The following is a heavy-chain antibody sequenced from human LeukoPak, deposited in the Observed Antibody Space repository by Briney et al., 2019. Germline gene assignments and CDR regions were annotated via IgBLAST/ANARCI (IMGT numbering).Heavy chain of an antibody. J-gene: IGHJ4*02. CDR1: GFTFSSYA. D-gene: IGHD6-6*01. CDR3: ARVMFGIAARPPFDY. Sequence: GGSLRLSCAASGFTFSSYAMHWVRQAPGKGLEWVAVISYDGSNKYYADSVKGRFTISRDNSKNTLYLQMNSLRAEDTAVYYCARVMFGIAARPPFDYWGQGTLVTVSS. CDR2: ISYDGSNK. V-gene: IGHV3-30*01.